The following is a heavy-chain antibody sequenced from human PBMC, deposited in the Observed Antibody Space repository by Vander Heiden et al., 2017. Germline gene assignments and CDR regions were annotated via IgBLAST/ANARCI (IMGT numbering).Heavy chain of an antibody. CDR2: ISSSSSYI. CDR3: ARDGDGYNDSDY. D-gene: IGHD2-21*01. CDR1: GFTFSSYS. V-gene: IGHV3-21*01. J-gene: IGHJ4*01. Sequence: EVQLVEPGGGLVKPGGSLRLSCAASGFTFSSYSMHWVRQAPGKGLEWVSAISSSSSYIYYADSVKGRFTISRDNAKNSLYLQMNSLRAEDTAVYYCARDGDGYNDSDYWGHGTLVTVSS.